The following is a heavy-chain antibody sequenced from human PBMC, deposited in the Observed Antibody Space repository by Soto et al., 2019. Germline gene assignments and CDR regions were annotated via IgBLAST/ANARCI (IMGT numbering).Heavy chain of an antibody. CDR1: GFTVSSNY. CDR3: ARDEGYCSGISCYSIDY. J-gene: IGHJ4*02. CDR2: IYSGGST. V-gene: IGHV3-53*01. Sequence: GGSLRLSCAASGFTVSSNYMSWVRQAPGKGLEWVSVIYSGGSTYYADSVKGRFTISRDKSKNMLYLQMNSLRAEDTAVYYCARDEGYCSGISCYSIDYWGQGTLVTVSS. D-gene: IGHD2-15*01.